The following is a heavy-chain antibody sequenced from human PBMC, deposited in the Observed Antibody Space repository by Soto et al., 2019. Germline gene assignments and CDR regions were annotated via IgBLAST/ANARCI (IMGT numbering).Heavy chain of an antibody. D-gene: IGHD3-10*01. CDR2: FFSNDKK. CDR3: ARLQPGDEGGYFDS. V-gene: IGHV2-26*01. Sequence: QVTLKESSPVLMKPTETLTLTCTVSGMRVTWIRQPPGQALEWLAHFFSNDKKSFSTSLKSSLTISRDTSKSHVVLTMTYMDPMSTGTSYCARLQPGDEGGYFDSWCQGILVTVSS. J-gene: IGHJ4*02. CDR1: GMR.